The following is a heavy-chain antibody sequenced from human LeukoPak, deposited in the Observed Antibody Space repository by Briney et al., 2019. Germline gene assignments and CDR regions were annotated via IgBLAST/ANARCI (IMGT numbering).Heavy chain of an antibody. Sequence: GASLRLSCAASGLTFSSYGMHWVRQAPSKGLEWVAFIRYDGSNKSYADSVKGRFTISRDNSKNTLYLQMNSLRAEDTAVYYCAKDGRPIPLCYFDYWGQGTLVTVSS. V-gene: IGHV3-30*02. D-gene: IGHD2-21*01. J-gene: IGHJ4*02. CDR1: GLTFSSYG. CDR2: IRYDGSNK. CDR3: AKDGRPIPLCYFDY.